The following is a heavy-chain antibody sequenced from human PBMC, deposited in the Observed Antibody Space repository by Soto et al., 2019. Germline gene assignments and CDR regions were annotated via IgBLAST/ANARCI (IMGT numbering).Heavy chain of an antibody. CDR1: GGSISSGGYF. CDR3: SRAYGSGIRTGSGYFDY. D-gene: IGHD3-10*01. J-gene: IGHJ4*02. Sequence: SETLSLTCSVSGGSISSGGYFWIWIRQHPGKGLEGIGYIYYNGNTYYNPSLKRRVTMSVDTSKNQFSLKLSCVTAADTAVYYCSRAYGSGIRTGSGYFDYWGQGKLVTVSS. CDR2: IYYNGNT. V-gene: IGHV4-31*03.